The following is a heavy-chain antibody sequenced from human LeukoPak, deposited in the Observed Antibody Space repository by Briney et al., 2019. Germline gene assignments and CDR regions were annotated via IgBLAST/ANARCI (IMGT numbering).Heavy chain of an antibody. CDR2: ISTSGNT. CDR3: ARNEFRSYGLVHY. D-gene: IGHD6-6*01. CDR1: GDSMGNDY. Sequence: TSETLSLTCTVSGDSMGNDYWSWIRQSAGKGLEWIGRISTSGNTDYNPSLRSRVTMSVDTSRNQFSLTLTSMTAADTAVYYCARNEFRSYGLVHYWGQGILVTVSS. J-gene: IGHJ4*02. V-gene: IGHV4-4*07.